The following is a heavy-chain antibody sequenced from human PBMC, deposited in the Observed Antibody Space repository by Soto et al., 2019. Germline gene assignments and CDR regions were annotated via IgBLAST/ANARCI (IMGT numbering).Heavy chain of an antibody. J-gene: IGHJ6*02. CDR2: MNANSATT. CDR3: AREGVRGMDV. V-gene: IGHV1-8*01. Sequence: QVQLVQTGAEVKKPGASVKVSCKASGYTFTRYDINWVRKATGQGLEWRGWMNANSATTGYAQKFQGRVTMTRSTSTSTAYIVLSSVTSEATAVYYCAREGVRGMDVLGHWTTFPVSS. CDR1: GYTFTRYD.